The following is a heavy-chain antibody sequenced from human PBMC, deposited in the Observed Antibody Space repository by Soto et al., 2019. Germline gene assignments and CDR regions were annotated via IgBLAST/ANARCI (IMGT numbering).Heavy chain of an antibody. Sequence: EVQLVESGGGLVQPGRSLRLSCAASGFTFDDYAMHWVRQAPGKGLEWVSGISWNSGSIGYADSVKGRFTISRDNANNSLYLQMNSLRAEDTALYYCAKDMVGSGLGYFDYWGQGTLVTVSS. CDR1: GFTFDDYA. D-gene: IGHD6-25*01. CDR2: ISWNSGSI. V-gene: IGHV3-9*01. CDR3: AKDMVGSGLGYFDY. J-gene: IGHJ4*02.